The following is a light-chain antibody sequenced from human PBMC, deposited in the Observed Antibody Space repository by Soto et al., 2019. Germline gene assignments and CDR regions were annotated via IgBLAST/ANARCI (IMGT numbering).Light chain of an antibody. CDR2: GAS. Sequence: EVVLTQSPGTLSLCPGERATLSCRASQSVSSNLLAWYQEKPGQAPRLLIYGASSRATGIPARFSGSGSGTEFTLTISSLQSEDFAVYYCQQYNNWPSITFGQGTRLAI. J-gene: IGKJ5*01. CDR3: QQYNNWPSIT. V-gene: IGKV3D-15*01. CDR1: QSVSSN.